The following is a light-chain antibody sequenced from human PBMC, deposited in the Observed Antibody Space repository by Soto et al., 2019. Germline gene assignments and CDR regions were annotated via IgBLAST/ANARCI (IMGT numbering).Light chain of an antibody. Sequence: EIVLTQSPATLSLSPGERATLSCRASQSVSSYLAWYQQKPGQAPRLLIYDASNRATGIPARFSGSGSGTDFTLTISSLEPEDFAVYYCQLRSNWSITFGQGTRLEI. CDR3: QLRSNWSIT. CDR2: DAS. V-gene: IGKV3-11*01. CDR1: QSVSSY. J-gene: IGKJ5*01.